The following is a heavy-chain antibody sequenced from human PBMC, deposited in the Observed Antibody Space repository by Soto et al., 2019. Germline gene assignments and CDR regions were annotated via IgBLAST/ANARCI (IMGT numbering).Heavy chain of an antibody. CDR2: IWYDGSKI. CDR1: GFTFSSYG. Sequence: GGSLRLSCAASGFTFSSYGMHWVRQSPGKGLEWVAVIWYDGSKIYYADSVKGRFTISRDNSKSTLYLQMNSLRAEDTAVYYCARPLEQHQLGFGMDVWGQGSPVTVSS. D-gene: IGHD6-13*01. J-gene: IGHJ6*01. CDR3: ARPLEQHQLGFGMDV. V-gene: IGHV3-33*01.